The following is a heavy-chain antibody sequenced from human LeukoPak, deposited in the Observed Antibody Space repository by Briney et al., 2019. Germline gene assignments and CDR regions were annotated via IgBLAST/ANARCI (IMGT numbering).Heavy chain of an antibody. CDR2: IYYSGST. Sequence: WIGYIYYSGSTYYNPSLKSRVTISVDTSKTQFSLKLSSVTAADTAVYYCARAAGPRNWFDPWGQGTLVTVSS. CDR3: ARAAGPRNWFDP. J-gene: IGHJ5*02. V-gene: IGHV4-31*02.